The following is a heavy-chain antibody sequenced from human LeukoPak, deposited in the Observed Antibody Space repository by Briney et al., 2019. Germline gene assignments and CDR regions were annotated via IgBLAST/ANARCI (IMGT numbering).Heavy chain of an antibody. CDR3: AKARATIYYFDC. CDR1: GFTFSTFA. V-gene: IGHV3-23*01. Sequence: PGACLRLSCAASGFTFSTFAMSWVRQAPGNGLEWVSAISASDTSTYYADSVKGRFTISRDNSKNTLYLQMNSLRAEDTAVYYCAKARATIYYFDCWGQGTLVTVSS. CDR2: ISASDTST. J-gene: IGHJ4*02. D-gene: IGHD5-12*01.